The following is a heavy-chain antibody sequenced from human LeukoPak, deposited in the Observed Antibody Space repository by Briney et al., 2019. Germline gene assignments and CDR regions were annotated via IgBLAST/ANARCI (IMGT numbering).Heavy chain of an antibody. CDR3: AKEGYDSSGYSGYYGMDV. CDR2: ISYDGSNK. CDR1: GFTFSSYG. D-gene: IGHD3-22*01. Sequence: GGSLRLSCAASGFTFSSYGMHWVRQAPGKGLEWVAVISYDGSNKYYADSVKGRFTISGDNSKNTLYLQMNGLRAEDTAVYYCAKEGYDSSGYSGYYGMDVWGQGTTVTVSS. J-gene: IGHJ6*02. V-gene: IGHV3-30*18.